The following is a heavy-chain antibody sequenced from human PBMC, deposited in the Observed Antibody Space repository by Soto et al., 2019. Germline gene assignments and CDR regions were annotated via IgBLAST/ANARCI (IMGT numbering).Heavy chain of an antibody. CDR1: GDTFSFYT. J-gene: IGHJ4*02. CDR2: INPIVSMS. D-gene: IGHD3-10*01. Sequence: QVQLVQSGTEVKKPGSSVKVSCKASGDTFSFYTINWVRQAPGLGIEWVGRINPIVSMSNYAQKFQGRVSMNAAKSTSTAYMELRSLRSDDTAMYFCAASYGSGYRAFDYWGQGALVIVSS. CDR3: AASYGSGYRAFDY. V-gene: IGHV1-69*02.